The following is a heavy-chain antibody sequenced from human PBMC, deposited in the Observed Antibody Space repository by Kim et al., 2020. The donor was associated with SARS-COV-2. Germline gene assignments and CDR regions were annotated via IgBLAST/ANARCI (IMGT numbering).Heavy chain of an antibody. Sequence: GGSLRLSCAASGFTFSSYAMSWVRQAPGKGLEWVSAISGSGGSTYYADSVKGRFTISRDNSKNTLYLQMNSLRAEDTAVYYCAKTGGITMIVVVITHFDYWGQGTLVTVSS. D-gene: IGHD3-22*01. CDR2: ISGSGGST. J-gene: IGHJ4*02. CDR1: GFTFSSYA. CDR3: AKTGGITMIVVVITHFDY. V-gene: IGHV3-23*01.